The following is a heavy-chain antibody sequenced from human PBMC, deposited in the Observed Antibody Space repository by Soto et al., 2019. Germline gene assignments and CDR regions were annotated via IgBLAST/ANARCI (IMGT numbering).Heavy chain of an antibody. CDR2: ISGSGGST. J-gene: IGHJ4*02. CDR3: ARRAEDYYDSSGYLLYYFDY. CDR1: GFTFSSYA. D-gene: IGHD3-22*01. Sequence: GGSLRLSCAASGFTFSSYAMSWVRQAPGKGLEWVSAISGSGGSTYYADSVKGRFTISRDNSKNTLYLQMNSLRAEDTAVYYCARRAEDYYDSSGYLLYYFDYWGQGTLVTVSS. V-gene: IGHV3-23*01.